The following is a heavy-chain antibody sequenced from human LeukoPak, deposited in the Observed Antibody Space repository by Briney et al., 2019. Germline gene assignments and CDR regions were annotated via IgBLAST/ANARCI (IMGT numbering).Heavy chain of an antibody. J-gene: IGHJ4*02. CDR2: ISSSGTYI. Sequence: GGSLRLSCAASGFTFSSYGMHWVRQAPGRGLEWVSSISSSGTYIYYADSMRGRFTISRDNSKNSLYLQMNSLRAEDTAVYYCASSFPRRDDYISNYFDYWGQGTLVTVSS. V-gene: IGHV3-21*01. CDR1: GFTFSSYG. CDR3: ASSFPRRDDYISNYFDY. D-gene: IGHD5-24*01.